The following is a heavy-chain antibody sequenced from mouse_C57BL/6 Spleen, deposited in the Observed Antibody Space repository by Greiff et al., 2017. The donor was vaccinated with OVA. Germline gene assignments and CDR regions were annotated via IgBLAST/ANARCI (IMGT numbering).Heavy chain of an antibody. CDR2: IDPSDSYT. J-gene: IGHJ4*01. D-gene: IGHD1-1*01. Sequence: QVQLKQPGAELVMPGASVKLSCKASGYTFTSYWMHWVKQRPGQGLEWIGEIDPSDSYTNYNQKFKGKSTLTVDKSSSTAYMQLSSLTSEDSAVYYCAREGITTVVADYYAMDYWGQGTSVTVSS. CDR1: GYTFTSYW. CDR3: AREGITTVVADYYAMDY. V-gene: IGHV1-69*01.